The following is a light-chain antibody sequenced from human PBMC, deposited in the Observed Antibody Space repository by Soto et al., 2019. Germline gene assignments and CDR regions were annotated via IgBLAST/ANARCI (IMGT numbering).Light chain of an antibody. Sequence: EIVLTQSPGTLSLSPGERATLSCRASQSVSSSYLAWYQQKPGQAPRLLIYGASSRATGIPDRFSGSGSGTDFTLTISRLEPEDFAVYYCQQYGSSPGLTVGGGTEVDI. CDR3: QQYGSSPGLT. J-gene: IGKJ4*01. CDR2: GAS. CDR1: QSVSSSY. V-gene: IGKV3-20*01.